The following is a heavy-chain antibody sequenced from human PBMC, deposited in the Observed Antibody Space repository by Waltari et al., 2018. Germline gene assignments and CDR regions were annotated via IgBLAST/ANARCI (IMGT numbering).Heavy chain of an antibody. CDR2: IIPIFGTA. Sequence: QVQLVQSGAEVKKPGSSVKVSCKASGGTFSSCAIRWVRPAPGQGLEWMGGIIPIFGTANYAQKFQGRVTITADESTSTAYMELSSLRSEDTAVYYCARDILGSSWYGGWFDPWGQGTLVTVSS. CDR1: GGTFSSCA. CDR3: ARDILGSSWYGGWFDP. J-gene: IGHJ5*02. D-gene: IGHD6-13*01. V-gene: IGHV1-69*01.